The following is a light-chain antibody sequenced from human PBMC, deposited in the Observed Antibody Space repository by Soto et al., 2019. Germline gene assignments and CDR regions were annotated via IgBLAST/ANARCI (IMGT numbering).Light chain of an antibody. Sequence: DIVMTQSPDSLSVSLGERATINCKSSQTVLYSSNNKNHLAWYQQRPGQPPKLLFSWASTRESGVPDRFSASGSVKDVTLSIGSLQAEDVAVYYCQQYYGTPRTFGQGTKVEIK. CDR1: QTVLYSSNNKNH. J-gene: IGKJ1*01. CDR2: WAS. CDR3: QQYYGTPRT. V-gene: IGKV4-1*01.